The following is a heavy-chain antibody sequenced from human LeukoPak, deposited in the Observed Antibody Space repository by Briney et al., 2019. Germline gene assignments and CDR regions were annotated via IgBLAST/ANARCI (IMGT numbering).Heavy chain of an antibody. V-gene: IGHV3-64*01. Sequence: PGGSLRLSCAASGFTFSSYAMHWVRQAPGKGLEYVSAISSTGGSTYYANSVKGRFTISRDNSKNTLYLQMGSLRAEDTAVYYCAKGFLFYYYGMDVWGQGTTVTVSS. CDR1: GFTFSSYA. J-gene: IGHJ6*02. CDR3: AKGFLFYYYGMDV. CDR2: ISSTGGST.